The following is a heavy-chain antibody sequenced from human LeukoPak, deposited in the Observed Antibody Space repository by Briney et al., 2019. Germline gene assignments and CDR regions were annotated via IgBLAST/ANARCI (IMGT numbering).Heavy chain of an antibody. J-gene: IGHJ5*02. V-gene: IGHV5-51*01. CDR3: ARQEYTRTWYAGWFDP. CDR1: GYSFLNYW. CDR2: IHPADSDT. Sequence: GESLKISCKVSGYSFLNYWLGWVRQVPGKGLEWMGIIHPADSDTGYSPSFQGQVTISVDKSINTAYLQWSSLKAADTAIYYCARQEYTRTWYAGWFDPWGQGTLVTVSS. D-gene: IGHD6-13*01.